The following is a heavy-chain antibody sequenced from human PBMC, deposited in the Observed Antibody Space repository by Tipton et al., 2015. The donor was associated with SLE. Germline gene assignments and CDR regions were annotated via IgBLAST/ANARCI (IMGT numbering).Heavy chain of an antibody. J-gene: IGHJ3*01. CDR1: GDSISSLY. D-gene: IGHD1-1*01. CDR3: AKPTTGFAFDV. V-gene: IGHV4-59*11. Sequence: TLSLTCTVSGDSISSLYWSWIRQPPGKGLQWIGYTYYSGRTNYNPSLKSRVTISVDTSKNQFSLKLSSVTAADTAVYYCAKPTTGFAFDVWGQGTMVSVSS. CDR2: TYYSGRT.